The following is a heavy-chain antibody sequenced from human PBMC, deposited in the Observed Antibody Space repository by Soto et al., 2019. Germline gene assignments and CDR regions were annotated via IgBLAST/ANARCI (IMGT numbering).Heavy chain of an antibody. CDR2: INPGDSDT. CDR3: ARHYDILTGYTDYYYGMDV. CDR1: GYSFTSYW. Sequence: PGESLKISCKGSGYSFTSYWIGWVRQMPGKGLEWMGIINPGDSDTRYSPSFQDQVTISADKSISTTYLQWSSLKASDTAMYYCARHYDILTGYTDYYYGMDVWGQGTTVTVSS. D-gene: IGHD3-9*01. V-gene: IGHV5-51*01. J-gene: IGHJ6*02.